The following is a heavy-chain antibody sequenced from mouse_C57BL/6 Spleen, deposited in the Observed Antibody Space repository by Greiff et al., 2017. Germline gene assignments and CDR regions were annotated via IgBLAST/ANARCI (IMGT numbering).Heavy chain of an antibody. D-gene: IGHD4-1*01. J-gene: IGHJ2*01. V-gene: IGHV1-64*01. CDR3: AREGLTGDFDY. Sequence: QVQLQQPGAELLKPGASVKLSCKASGYTFTSYWMHWVKQRPGQGLEWIGMIHPNRGSTNYNEKFKSKATLTVDKSSSTAYMQLSSLTSEDSAVYYCAREGLTGDFDYWGQGTTRTVSA. CDR2: IHPNRGST. CDR1: GYTFTSYW.